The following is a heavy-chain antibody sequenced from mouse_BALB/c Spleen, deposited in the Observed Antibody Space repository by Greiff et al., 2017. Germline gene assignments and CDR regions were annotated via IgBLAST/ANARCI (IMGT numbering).Heavy chain of an antibody. CDR2: ISYSGST. D-gene: IGHD1-1*01. CDR1: GYSITSDYA. CDR3: ARLIGYGGMDY. V-gene: IGHV3-2*02. Sequence: EVQRVESGPGLVKPSQSLSLTCTVTGYSITSDYAWNWIRQFPGNKLEWMGYISYSGSTSYNPSLKSRISITRDTSKNQFFLQLNSVTTEDTATYYCARLIGYGGMDYWGQGASVTVSS. J-gene: IGHJ4*01.